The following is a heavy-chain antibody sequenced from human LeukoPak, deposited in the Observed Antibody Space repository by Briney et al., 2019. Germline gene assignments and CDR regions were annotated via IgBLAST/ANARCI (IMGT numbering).Heavy chain of an antibody. V-gene: IGHV1-24*01. D-gene: IGHD2-2*01. Sequence: ASVKVSCKVSGYTLTELSMHWVRQAPGKGLEWMGGFDPEDGQTIYAQKFQGRVTMTEDTSTDTAYMELSSLRSEDTAVYYCATEIVVDTERLKRYYGMDVWGQGTTVTVSS. CDR3: ATEIVVDTERLKRYYGMDV. CDR1: GYTLTELS. CDR2: FDPEDGQT. J-gene: IGHJ6*02.